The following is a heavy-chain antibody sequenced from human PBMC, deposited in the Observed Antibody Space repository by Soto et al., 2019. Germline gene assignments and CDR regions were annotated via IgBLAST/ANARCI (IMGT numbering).Heavy chain of an antibody. J-gene: IGHJ6*02. V-gene: IGHV1-69*02. CDR3: ARARRVRGVIGGMDG. D-gene: IGHD3-10*01. CDR2: IIPILGIA. CDR1: GGTFSSYT. Sequence: QVQLVQSGAEVKKPGSSVKVSCKASGGTFSSYTISWVRQAPGQGLEWMGRIIPILGIANYAQKFQGRVTIAAYNSTSTAYMELSSLSSEDTAVYYCARARRVRGVIGGMDGWGQGTTVTVSS.